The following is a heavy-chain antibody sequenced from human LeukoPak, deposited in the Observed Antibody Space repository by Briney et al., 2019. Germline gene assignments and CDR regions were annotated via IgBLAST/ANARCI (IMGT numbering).Heavy chain of an antibody. Sequence: ASVKVSFKASGYTFTSNGISWVRQAPGQGLEWMGWISGYNGNTNYAQKLQGRVTITTDTSTSTAYMELRSLRSDDTAVYYCVRDTLWFGELLRGFDYWGQGTLVTVSS. CDR2: ISGYNGNT. D-gene: IGHD3-10*01. CDR1: GYTFTSNG. CDR3: VRDTLWFGELLRGFDY. V-gene: IGHV1-18*04. J-gene: IGHJ4*02.